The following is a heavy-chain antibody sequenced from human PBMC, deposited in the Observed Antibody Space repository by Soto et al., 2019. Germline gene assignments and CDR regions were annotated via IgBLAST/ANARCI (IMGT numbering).Heavy chain of an antibody. Sequence: PSETLSLTCAVAGGSISGSYWSWIRQPPGKGLEWIGFVHHSGTTDSNPSLKSRVSMSTDMSTNEFSLKLSSMTATDAAVYYRARHRGDHGHDFFASWGQGILVTVSS. CDR2: VHHSGTT. D-gene: IGHD3-10*01. J-gene: IGHJ4*02. V-gene: IGHV4-59*08. CDR1: GGSISGSY. CDR3: ARHRGDHGHDFFAS.